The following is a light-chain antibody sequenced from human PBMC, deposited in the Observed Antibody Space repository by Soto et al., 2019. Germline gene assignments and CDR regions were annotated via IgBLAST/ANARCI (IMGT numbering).Light chain of an antibody. Sequence: EIVFTQSPATLSLSPGERATLSCSASQSVSSYLAWYQQKPGQAPRLLIYDASNRATGIPARFSGSGSGTDFTLTISSLQSEDFAVYYCQEYIHWPPGMFGPGTKVDIK. J-gene: IGKJ1*01. CDR1: QSVSSY. CDR2: DAS. CDR3: QEYIHWPPGM. V-gene: IGKV3-11*01.